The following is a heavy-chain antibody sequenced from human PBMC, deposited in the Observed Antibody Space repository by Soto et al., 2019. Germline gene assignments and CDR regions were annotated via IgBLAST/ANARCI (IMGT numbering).Heavy chain of an antibody. D-gene: IGHD1-1*01. J-gene: IGHJ5*02. Sequence: QVQLVESGGGVVQPGRSLRLSCAASGFTFSDYAIHWVRQAPGKGLEWVAVISDAGSKEYYVASVKGRFTISRDNSKNTVYLQKNSLRGEDTAVYYCAKELRPAYRTGWLDHWGQGTLVTVSS. CDR3: AKELRPAYRTGWLDH. V-gene: IGHV3-30*18. CDR1: GFTFSDYA. CDR2: ISDAGSKE.